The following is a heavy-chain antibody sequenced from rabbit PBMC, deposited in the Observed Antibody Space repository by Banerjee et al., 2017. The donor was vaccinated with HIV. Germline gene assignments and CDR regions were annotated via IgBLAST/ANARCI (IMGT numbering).Heavy chain of an antibody. D-gene: IGHD1-1*01. V-gene: IGHV1S40*01. CDR2: IYTGDGRT. J-gene: IGHJ4*01. CDR1: GFSFSSSDW. Sequence: QSLEESGGDLVKPGASLTLTCTASGFSFSSSDWICWVRQAPRKGLEWIGFIYTGDGRTNYASWVKGRFTISRDDAQNTVSLQMNSLTAADTATYFCARDLVGSGVYWDLWGPGTLVTVS. CDR3: ARDLVGSGVYWDL.